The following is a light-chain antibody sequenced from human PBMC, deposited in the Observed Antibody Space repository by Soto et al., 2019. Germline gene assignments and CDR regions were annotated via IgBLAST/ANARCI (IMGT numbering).Light chain of an antibody. CDR1: QSVTRD. J-gene: IGKJ1*01. CDR3: QQYRT. CDR2: GAS. Sequence: EILVTQSRATLSVSPGERVTLSCRASQSVTRDLAWYQQKPGQAPRLLIYGASTRATGIPARFSGSGSGTEFTLTINSLQSEDFAIYYCQQYRTFGQGTRVEIK. V-gene: IGKV3-15*01.